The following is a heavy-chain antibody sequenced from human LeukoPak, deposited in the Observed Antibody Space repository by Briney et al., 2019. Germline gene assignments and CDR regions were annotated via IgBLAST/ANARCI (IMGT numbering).Heavy chain of an antibody. Sequence: GGSLRLSCAASKFTFSSYWMHWVRQAPGKGLVWVSRIYPDGSATNYADSVKGRFTISRDNSKNTLYLQMNSLRAEDTAVYYCARENSGYDSAIPFDAFDIWGQGTMVTVSS. D-gene: IGHD5-12*01. V-gene: IGHV3-74*01. CDR1: KFTFSSYW. J-gene: IGHJ3*02. CDR2: IYPDGSAT. CDR3: ARENSGYDSAIPFDAFDI.